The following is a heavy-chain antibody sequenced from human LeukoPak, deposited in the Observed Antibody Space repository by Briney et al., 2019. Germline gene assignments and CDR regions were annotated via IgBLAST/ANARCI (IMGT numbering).Heavy chain of an antibody. J-gene: IGHJ4*02. CDR3: ARAMMVVANLWGVFDY. Sequence: GRSLRLSCAASGFTFSSYGMHWVRQAPGKGLEWVAVISYDGSNKYYADSVKGRFTISRDNSKNTVYLHMHSLRAEDTAVYYCARAMMVVANLWGVFDYWGQGTLVTVSS. D-gene: IGHD3-22*01. V-gene: IGHV3-30*03. CDR2: ISYDGSNK. CDR1: GFTFSSYG.